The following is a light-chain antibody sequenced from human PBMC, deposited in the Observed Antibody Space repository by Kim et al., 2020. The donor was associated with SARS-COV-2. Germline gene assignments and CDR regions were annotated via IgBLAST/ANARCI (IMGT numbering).Light chain of an antibody. Sequence: DIQMTQSPSSLSASVGDRVTITCQASQDISNNLNWYQQKPGKAPKLLIYDASNLETGVPSRFSGSGSGTDFTFTVSSLQPEDIATYFCQQYDHLPYTFGQGTKLEI. J-gene: IGKJ2*01. CDR1: QDISNN. CDR2: DAS. CDR3: QQYDHLPYT. V-gene: IGKV1-33*01.